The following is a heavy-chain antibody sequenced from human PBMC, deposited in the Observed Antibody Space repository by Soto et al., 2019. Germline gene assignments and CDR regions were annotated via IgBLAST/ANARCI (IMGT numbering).Heavy chain of an antibody. V-gene: IGHV3-21*01. CDR2: ISSSSSYI. CDR3: ASLVEMATIYDY. Sequence: GGSLRLSCAASGFTFSSYSMNWVRQAPGKGPEWVSSISSSSSYIYYADSVKGRFTISRDNAKNSLYLQMNSLRAEDTAVYYCASLVEMATIYDYWGQGTLVTVSS. J-gene: IGHJ4*02. D-gene: IGHD5-12*01. CDR1: GFTFSSYS.